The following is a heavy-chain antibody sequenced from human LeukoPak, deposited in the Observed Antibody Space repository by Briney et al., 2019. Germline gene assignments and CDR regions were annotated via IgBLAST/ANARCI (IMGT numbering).Heavy chain of an antibody. CDR2: ISYDGRNK. Sequence: PGRSLTLSCAASGFPFSNHGMHWVRQAPGKGLDWVAVISYDGRNKYYADSVKGRFTISRDNSQNTLSLQMNSLRAEDTAVYYCVKDGDDSGWYYFDYWGQGTLVTVSS. D-gene: IGHD6-19*01. J-gene: IGHJ4*02. V-gene: IGHV3-30*18. CDR1: GFPFSNHG. CDR3: VKDGDDSGWYYFDY.